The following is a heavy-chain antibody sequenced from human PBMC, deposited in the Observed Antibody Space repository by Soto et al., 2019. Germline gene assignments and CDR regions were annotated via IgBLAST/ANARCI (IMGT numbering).Heavy chain of an antibody. Sequence: HGESLKISCKGSGYSFTSYWIGWVRQMPGKGLEWMGIIYPGDSDTRCSPSFQGQVTISADKSISTAYLQWSSLKASDTAMYYCARQRYYDFWSGSNWFDPWGQGTLVTVSS. D-gene: IGHD3-3*01. J-gene: IGHJ5*02. CDR3: ARQRYYDFWSGSNWFDP. V-gene: IGHV5-51*01. CDR1: GYSFTSYW. CDR2: IYPGDSDT.